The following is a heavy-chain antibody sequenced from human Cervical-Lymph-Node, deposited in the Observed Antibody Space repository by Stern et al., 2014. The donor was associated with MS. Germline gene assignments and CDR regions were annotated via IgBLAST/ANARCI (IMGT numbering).Heavy chain of an antibody. CDR1: GFTFHDYA. V-gene: IGHV3-49*05. Sequence: EVQLVESGGDLIKPGRSLRLSCLTSGFTFHDYAMSWFRQAPGKGLEWVAFMRSKSDGGTTEYAASVRGRFAMSRDDSKSIAYLEMNSLKNEDTAVYYCTREKSGWHFFDYWGRGALVTVSS. CDR2: MRSKSDGGTT. D-gene: IGHD6-19*01. CDR3: TREKSGWHFFDY. J-gene: IGHJ4*02.